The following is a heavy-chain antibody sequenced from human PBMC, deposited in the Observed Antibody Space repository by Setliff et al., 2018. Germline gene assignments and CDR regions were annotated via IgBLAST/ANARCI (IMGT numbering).Heavy chain of an antibody. V-gene: IGHV4-38-2*02. D-gene: IGHD3-22*01. J-gene: IGHJ3*02. Sequence: SETLSLTCTVSDYSISSGYYWGWIRQPPGKGLEWIGXXXYSGSTXXNPXLKSRVTISIDTSKNQFSLKLSSVTAADTAVYFCARHDKGYYYDSSGYYLDAFDIWGQGTRVTVS. CDR2: XXYSGST. CDR3: ARHDKGYYYDSSGYYLDAFDI. CDR1: DYSISSGYY.